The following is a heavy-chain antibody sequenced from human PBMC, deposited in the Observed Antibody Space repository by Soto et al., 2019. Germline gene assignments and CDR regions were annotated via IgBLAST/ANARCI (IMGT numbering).Heavy chain of an antibody. J-gene: IGHJ4*02. Sequence: GGSLRLSCAASGFTFSSYAMSWARQAPGKGLEWVSSISNSGGSTYHADSVKGRFTISRDDSEKRLYLQMNSLTVEDAAIYFCAQGKISTTGLNYWGQGTLVTVSS. V-gene: IGHV3-23*01. CDR3: AQGKISTTGLNY. D-gene: IGHD1-1*01. CDR2: ISNSGGST. CDR1: GFTFSSYA.